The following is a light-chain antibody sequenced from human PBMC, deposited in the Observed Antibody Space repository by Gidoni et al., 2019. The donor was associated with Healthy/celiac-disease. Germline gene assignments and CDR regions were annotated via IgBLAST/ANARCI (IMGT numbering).Light chain of an antibody. J-gene: IGLJ2*01. Sequence: SYVLTHPPSVSVSPGQTASITCGGHNIGSKSVHWYQQKPGQAPVLVVYDDSDRPSGIPERFSGSNSGKTATLTISRVEAGEEADYYWQVWDIRSEHPGVVVGGGTKLTVL. V-gene: IGLV3-21*02. CDR1: NIGSKS. CDR2: DDS. CDR3: QVWDIRSEHPGVV.